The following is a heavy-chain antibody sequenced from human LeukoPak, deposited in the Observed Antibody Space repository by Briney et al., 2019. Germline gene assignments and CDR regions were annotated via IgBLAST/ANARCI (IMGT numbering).Heavy chain of an antibody. D-gene: IGHD3-3*01. CDR1: GYTFTSYY. Sequence: GASVKVSCKASGYTFTSYYMHWVRQAPGQGLEWMGIINPSGGSTSYAQKFQGRVTMTRDTSTSTVYMELSSLRSEDTAVYYCAKDGDVFGGGSPRPHFDYGGQGPLFTVS. CDR3: AKDGDVFGGGSPRPHFDY. V-gene: IGHV1-46*01. CDR2: INPSGGST. J-gene: IGHJ4*02.